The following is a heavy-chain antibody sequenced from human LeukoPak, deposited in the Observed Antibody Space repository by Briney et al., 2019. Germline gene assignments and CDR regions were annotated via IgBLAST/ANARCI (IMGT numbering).Heavy chain of an antibody. V-gene: IGHV3-30*02. CDR1: GFTFSGSA. CDR2: IRFDGGDT. CDR3: AKDRYDLSTKIWQPWDYSYMDV. D-gene: IGHD3-3*01. Sequence: GGSLRLSCAASGFTFSGSALQWFRKAPGKGLEWVAFIRFDGGDTYTISRDNSKNTVYLQMNSLRDEDTAVYYCAKDRYDLSTKIWQPWDYSYMDVWGKGTTVTVSS. J-gene: IGHJ6*03.